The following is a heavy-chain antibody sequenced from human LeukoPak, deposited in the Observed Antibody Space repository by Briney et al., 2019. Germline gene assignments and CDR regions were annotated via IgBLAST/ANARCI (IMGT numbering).Heavy chain of an antibody. V-gene: IGHV1-69*04. Sequence: GASVTVSFKASGYTFTSYGISWVRQAPGQGLEWMGRIIPILGIANYAQKFQGRVTITADKSTSTAYMELSSLRSEDTAVYYCAILEWSEWGQGTLVTVSS. CDR1: GYTFTSYG. CDR2: IIPILGIA. D-gene: IGHD3-3*01. J-gene: IGHJ4*02. CDR3: AILEWSE.